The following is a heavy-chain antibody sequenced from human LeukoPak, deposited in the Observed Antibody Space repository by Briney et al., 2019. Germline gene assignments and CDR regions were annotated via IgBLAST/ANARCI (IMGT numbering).Heavy chain of an antibody. CDR3: ARAPLKYYYDSSGYPLADAFDI. D-gene: IGHD3-22*01. CDR1: GGSIRSSYYY. J-gene: IGHJ3*02. CDR2: IYDSGST. V-gene: IGHV4-39*01. Sequence: SETLSLTCTVSGGSIRSSYYYWGWIRQPPGKGLEWIGSIYDSGSTYYNPSLKSRVTISVDTSKNQFSLKLNSVTAADTAVYYCARAPLKYYYDSSGYPLADAFDIWGQGTMVTVSS.